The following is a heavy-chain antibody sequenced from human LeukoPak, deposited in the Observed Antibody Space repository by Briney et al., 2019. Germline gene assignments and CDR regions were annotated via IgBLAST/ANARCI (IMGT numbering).Heavy chain of an antibody. D-gene: IGHD3-3*01. V-gene: IGHV1-2*02. J-gene: IGHJ4*02. CDR3: ARDYNVLRFLEWLPTFDY. CDR2: INPNSGDT. Sequence: ASVKVSCKASGYTFTGYYMHWVRQAPGQGLEWMGWINPNSGDTNYAQKFQGRVTMTRDTSISTAYMELSRLRSDDTAVYYCARDYNVLRFLEWLPTFDYWGQGTLVTVSS. CDR1: GYTFTGYY.